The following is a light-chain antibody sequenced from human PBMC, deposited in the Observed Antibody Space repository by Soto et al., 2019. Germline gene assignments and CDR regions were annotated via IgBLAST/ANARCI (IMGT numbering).Light chain of an antibody. V-gene: IGKV3-11*01. Sequence: EIVLTQSPATLSLSPGERATLSCRASPSVTNFLAWYQQKPGQAPRLLIYGAFNRATGIPARFSGSGSGTDFTLTISSLEPEESAVSYCQQRNVWPPVTFGQGTRLEIK. CDR3: QQRNVWPPVT. CDR1: PSVTNF. CDR2: GAF. J-gene: IGKJ5*01.